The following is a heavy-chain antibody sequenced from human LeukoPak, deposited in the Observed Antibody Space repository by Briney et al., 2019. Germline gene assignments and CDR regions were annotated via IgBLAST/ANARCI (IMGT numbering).Heavy chain of an antibody. CDR2: ISYDGSNK. CDR1: GFTFSSYA. V-gene: IGHV3-30*04. Sequence: PGGSLRLSCAASGFTFSSYAMHWVRQAPGKGLEWVAVISYDGSNKYYADSVKGRFTISRDNSKNTLYLQMNSLKTEDTAMYYCTRDDNWGHENFDFWGQGTLVTVSS. CDR3: TRDDNWGHENFDF. J-gene: IGHJ4*02. D-gene: IGHD7-27*01.